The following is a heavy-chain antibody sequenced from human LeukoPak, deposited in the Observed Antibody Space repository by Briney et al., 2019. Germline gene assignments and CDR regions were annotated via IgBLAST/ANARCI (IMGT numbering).Heavy chain of an antibody. CDR3: ARDGGAQYYYDSSGYYYGDY. Sequence: GASVKVSCKASGYTFTSYAMNWVRQAPGQGLEWMGWINTNTGNPTYAQGFTGRFVFSLDTSVSTAYLQISSLKAEDTAVYYCARDGGAQYYYDSSGYYYGDYWGQGTLVTVSS. CDR2: INTNTGNP. V-gene: IGHV7-4-1*02. D-gene: IGHD3-22*01. CDR1: GYTFTSYA. J-gene: IGHJ4*02.